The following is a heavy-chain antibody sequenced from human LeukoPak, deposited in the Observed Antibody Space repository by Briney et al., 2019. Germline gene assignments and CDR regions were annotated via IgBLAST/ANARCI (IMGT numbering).Heavy chain of an antibody. J-gene: IGHJ4*02. D-gene: IGHD3-10*01. Sequence: PSQTLSLTCTVSGGSISSGSYYWSWIRQPAGKGLEWIGRIYTSGSTSYNPSLKSRVTISVDTSKNQFSLKLSSVTAADTAVYYCARDLGSYGLFDYWGQGTLVTVSS. CDR3: ARDLGSYGLFDY. CDR2: IYTSGST. V-gene: IGHV4-61*02. CDR1: GGSISSGSYY.